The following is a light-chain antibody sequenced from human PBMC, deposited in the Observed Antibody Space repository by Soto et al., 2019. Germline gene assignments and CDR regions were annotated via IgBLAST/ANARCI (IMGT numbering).Light chain of an antibody. CDR1: SSNIGSNY. V-gene: IGLV1-47*02. J-gene: IGLJ2*01. Sequence: QSVLTQPPSASGTPGLRVSISCSGSSSNIGSNYLFWYQQFPGTAPKVLIHTDNHRPSGVPDRCSGSKYGTAASLAISGLRYDDEDDYYCAVWDDSLSGVVFGGGTKLTVL. CDR3: AVWDDSLSGVV. CDR2: TDN.